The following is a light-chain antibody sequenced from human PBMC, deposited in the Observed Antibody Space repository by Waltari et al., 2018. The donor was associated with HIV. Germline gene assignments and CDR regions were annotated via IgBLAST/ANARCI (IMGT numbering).Light chain of an antibody. CDR1: SLRRYY. CDR2: GQN. Sequence: SSELTQDPAVSVALRQTVRITCQGDSLRRYYASWYQQKPGQAPVLVLYGQNNRPAGIPDRFSGSSSGNTASLTITGAQAEEEADYYCKSRAYRGNHVVFGGGTKLTVL. J-gene: IGLJ3*02. V-gene: IGLV3-19*01. CDR3: KSRAYRGNHVV.